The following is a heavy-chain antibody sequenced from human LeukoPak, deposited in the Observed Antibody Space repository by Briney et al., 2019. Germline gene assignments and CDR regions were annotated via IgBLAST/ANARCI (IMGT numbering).Heavy chain of an antibody. Sequence: PGGSLRISCAASGFTFSSYGKHWVRQAPGKGLEWVAVISYDGSNKYYADSVKGRFTISRDNSKNTLYLQMNSLRAEDTAVYYCAKDWSPYDSSGYYPFDYWGQGTLVTVSS. CDR3: AKDWSPYDSSGYYPFDY. V-gene: IGHV3-30*18. J-gene: IGHJ4*02. CDR1: GFTFSSYG. CDR2: ISYDGSNK. D-gene: IGHD3-22*01.